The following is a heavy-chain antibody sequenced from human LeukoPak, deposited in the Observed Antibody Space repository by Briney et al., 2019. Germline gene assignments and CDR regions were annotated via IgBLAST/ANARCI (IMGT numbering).Heavy chain of an antibody. D-gene: IGHD3-10*01. CDR2: IYFSGST. Sequence: SEALSLTRTVSRGSISSYYWSWIRQPPGRGGEWIGYIYFSGSTNYNPSSKSRVTISVDTSKNQISLKLNYVTAEDTAVYYCARHGFGLTKIDYWGQGTLVTVSS. V-gene: IGHV4-59*08. CDR3: ARHGFGLTKIDY. J-gene: IGHJ4*02. CDR1: RGSISSYY.